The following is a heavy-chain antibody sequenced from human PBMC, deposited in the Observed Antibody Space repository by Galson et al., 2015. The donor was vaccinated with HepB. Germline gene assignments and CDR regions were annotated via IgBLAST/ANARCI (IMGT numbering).Heavy chain of an antibody. D-gene: IGHD3-3*01. CDR1: GYTLTELS. CDR3: ATGLDFWSGSDY. CDR2: FDPEDGET. J-gene: IGHJ4*02. V-gene: IGHV1-24*01. Sequence: SVKVSCKASGYTLTELSMHWVRQAPGKGLEWMGGFDPEDGETIYAQKFQGRVTMTEDTSTDTAHMELSSLRSEDTAVYYCATGLDFWSGSDYWGQGTLVTVSS.